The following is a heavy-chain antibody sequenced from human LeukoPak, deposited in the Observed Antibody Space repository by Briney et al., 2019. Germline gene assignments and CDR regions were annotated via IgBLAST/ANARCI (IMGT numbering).Heavy chain of an antibody. J-gene: IGHJ4*02. CDR2: ISSSSSYI. Sequence: GVTLRLSCSASGFTFSSYSMNWVRQAPGKELEWVSPISSSSSYIYYADSVKGRFTISRDNAKDSLYLQMHSLRAEDTAVYYCARVSPNTVTTLQYFDYWGQGKLVTVSS. CDR1: GFTFSSYS. V-gene: IGHV3-21*01. D-gene: IGHD4-17*01. CDR3: ARVSPNTVTTLQYFDY.